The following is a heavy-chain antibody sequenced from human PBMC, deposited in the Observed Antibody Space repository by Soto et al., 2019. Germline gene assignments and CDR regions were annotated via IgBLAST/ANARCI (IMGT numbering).Heavy chain of an antibody. CDR3: ARGDCSGGSCIYYYGMDV. D-gene: IGHD2-15*01. J-gene: IGHJ6*02. CDR1: VYTFTSYD. V-gene: IGHV1-8*01. CDR2: MNPNSGNT. Sequence: ASVKVSCKASVYTFTSYDINWVRQATGQGLEWMGWMNPNSGNTGYAQKFQGRVTMTRNTSISTAYMELSSLRSEGTAVYYCARGDCSGGSCIYYYGMDVWGQGTTVTVSS.